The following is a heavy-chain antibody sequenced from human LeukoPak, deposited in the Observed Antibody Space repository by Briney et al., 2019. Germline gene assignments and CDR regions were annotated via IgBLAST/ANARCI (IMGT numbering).Heavy chain of an antibody. J-gene: IGHJ6*03. V-gene: IGHV7-4-1*02. CDR1: GDTFTAYY. D-gene: IGHD3-22*01. CDR2: INTNTGNP. Sequence: GASVKVSCKASGDTFTAYYIHWVRQAPGQGLEWMGWINTNTGNPTYAQGFTGRFVFSLDTSVSTAYLQISSLKAEDTAVYYCAREVSYDSSGYYQYYYYYYTDVWGKGTTVTVSS. CDR3: AREVSYDSSGYYQYYYYYYTDV.